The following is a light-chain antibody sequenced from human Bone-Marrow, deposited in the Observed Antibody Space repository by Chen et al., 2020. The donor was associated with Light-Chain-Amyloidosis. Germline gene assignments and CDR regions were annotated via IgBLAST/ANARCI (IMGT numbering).Light chain of an antibody. CDR2: RND. Sequence: QSVLTQPPSPSGTPGQRVTSSCSGSRSNIGSKYVYWYQQLPGTAPKLLIYRNDQRPSGVPDRFSGSKSGTSASLAISGLRSEDEADYYCAAWDDSLSAWVFGGGTKLTVL. J-gene: IGLJ3*02. CDR1: RSNIGSKY. CDR3: AAWDDSLSAWV. V-gene: IGLV1-47*01.